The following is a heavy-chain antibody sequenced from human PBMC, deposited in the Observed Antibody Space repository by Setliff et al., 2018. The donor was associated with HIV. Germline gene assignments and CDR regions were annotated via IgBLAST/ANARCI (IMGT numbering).Heavy chain of an antibody. J-gene: IGHJ4*02. V-gene: IGHV4-38-2*01. CDR1: GYSINSGYY. CDR2: IYHSGRT. Sequence: SETLSLTCAVSGYSINSGYYWGWIRQPPGKGLEWIGSIYHSGRTYYNPSLKSRVTISEDTSKNQFSLKLSSVTAADTAVYYCAREDKVAGTYYWGQGTLVTVSS. D-gene: IGHD6-19*01. CDR3: AREDKVAGTYY.